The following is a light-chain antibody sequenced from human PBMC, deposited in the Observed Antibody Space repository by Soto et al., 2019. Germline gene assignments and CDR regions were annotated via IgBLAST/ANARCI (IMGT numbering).Light chain of an antibody. CDR3: QKSYSCHQT. Sequence: DIQXPQPTKPLIAQAGNRVTTTCRESKSIRKHLNWYKKKKGKEXKXXXFAESSLKSGVHSRLRGSRSGHEFNINIRRMRPEDFETYYCQKSYSCHQTFGNGTEVDI. CDR1: KSIRKH. CDR2: AES. V-gene: IGKV1-39*01. J-gene: IGKJ1*01.